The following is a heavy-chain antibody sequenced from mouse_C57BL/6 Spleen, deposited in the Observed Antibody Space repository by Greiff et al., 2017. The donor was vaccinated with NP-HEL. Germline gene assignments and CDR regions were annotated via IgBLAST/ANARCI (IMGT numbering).Heavy chain of an antibody. V-gene: IGHV5-17*01. CDR3: ARGAYYYGSSLFDY. J-gene: IGHJ2*01. CDR2: ISSGSSTI. Sequence: EVKLVESGGGLVKPGGSLKLSCAASGFTFSDYGMHWVRQAPEKGLEWVAYISSGSSTIYYADTVKGRFTISRDNAKNTLFLQMTSLRSEDTAMYYCARGAYYYGSSLFDYWGQGTTLTVSS. CDR1: GFTFSDYG. D-gene: IGHD1-1*01.